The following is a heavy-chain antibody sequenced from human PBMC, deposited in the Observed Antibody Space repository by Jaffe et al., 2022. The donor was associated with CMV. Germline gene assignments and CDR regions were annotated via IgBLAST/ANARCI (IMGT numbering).Heavy chain of an antibody. CDR3: ARGIKYYYDSSGYSDY. D-gene: IGHD3-22*01. CDR1: GFTFSSYS. Sequence: EVQLVESGGGLVKPGGSLRLSCAASGFTFSSYSMNWVRQAPGKGLEWVSSISSSSSYIYYADSVKGRFTISRDNAKNSLYLQMNSLRAEDTAVYYCARGIKYYYDSSGYSDYWGQGTLVTVSS. CDR2: ISSSSSYI. V-gene: IGHV3-21*01. J-gene: IGHJ4*02.